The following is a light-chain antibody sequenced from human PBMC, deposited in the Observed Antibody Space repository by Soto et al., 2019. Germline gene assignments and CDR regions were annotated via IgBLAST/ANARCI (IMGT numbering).Light chain of an antibody. CDR1: QSISSW. J-gene: IGKJ1*01. CDR2: KTS. V-gene: IGKV1-5*03. CDR3: QYYNNYCWT. Sequence: DIQLTQSPSTLSASVGDRVTITCRASQSISSWLAWYQQKPGKAPKFLIYKTSNLESGLPSRFSGSGSGTEFTLTISSLQPDDFATYYCQYYNNYCWTFGQGTKVAIK.